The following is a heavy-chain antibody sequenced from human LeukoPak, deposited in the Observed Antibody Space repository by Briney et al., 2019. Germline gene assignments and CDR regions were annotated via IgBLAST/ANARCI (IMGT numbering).Heavy chain of an antibody. Sequence: ASVKVSCKASGYTFTSYGISWVRQAPGQGLEWMGWISAYNGNTNYAQKLQGRVTMTTDTSTSTAYMELRSLRSDDTAVYYCARALDHSGGGYLYYFDYWGQGTLVTVSS. V-gene: IGHV1-18*01. CDR2: ISAYNGNT. CDR1: GYTFTSYG. D-gene: IGHD2-15*01. CDR3: ARALDHSGGGYLYYFDY. J-gene: IGHJ4*02.